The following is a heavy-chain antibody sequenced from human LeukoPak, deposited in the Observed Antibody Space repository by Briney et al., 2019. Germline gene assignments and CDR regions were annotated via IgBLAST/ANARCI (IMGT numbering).Heavy chain of an antibody. V-gene: IGHV4-39*01. CDR3: ARHGVQSPRAFDI. CDR1: GGSISSSSYY. J-gene: IGHJ3*02. CDR2: IYYSGST. D-gene: IGHD2-8*01. Sequence: PSETLSLTCTVSGGSISSSSYYWGWIRQPPGKGLEWIGSIYYSGSTYYNPSLKSRVTISVDTSMDQFSLKLSSATAADTAVYYCARHGVQSPRAFDIWGQGTMVSVSS.